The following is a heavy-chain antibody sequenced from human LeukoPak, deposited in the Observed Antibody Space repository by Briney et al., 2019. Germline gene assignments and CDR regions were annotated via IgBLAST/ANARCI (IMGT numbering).Heavy chain of an antibody. J-gene: IGHJ4*02. V-gene: IGHV4-38-2*02. Sequence: SETLSLTCTVSGYSISSGYYWGWIRPPPGKGLEWIGSIYHSGSTYYNPSLKSRITISVDTSKNQFSLKLSAVTAADTAVYYCARGKSRGSHIDYWGQGTLVTVSS. CDR2: IYHSGST. CDR3: ARGKSRGSHIDY. D-gene: IGHD1-26*01. CDR1: GYSISSGYY.